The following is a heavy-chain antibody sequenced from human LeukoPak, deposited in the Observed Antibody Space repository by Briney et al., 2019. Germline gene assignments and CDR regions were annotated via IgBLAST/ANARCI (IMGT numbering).Heavy chain of an antibody. V-gene: IGHV4-39*07. CDR1: GGSISSYY. CDR2: IYYSGST. D-gene: IGHD3-16*01. CDR3: ARDPEGEPLDY. J-gene: IGHJ4*02. Sequence: SETLSLTCTVSGGSISSYYWGWIRQPPGKGLEWIGSIYYSGSTYYNPSLKSRVTISVDTSKNQFSLKLSSVTAADTAVYYCARDPEGEPLDYWGQGTLVTVSS.